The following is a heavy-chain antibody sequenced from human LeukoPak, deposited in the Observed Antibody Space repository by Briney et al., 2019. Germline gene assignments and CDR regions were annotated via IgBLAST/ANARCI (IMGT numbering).Heavy chain of an antibody. CDR2: IYYSGST. J-gene: IGHJ4*02. CDR3: ARHDNRRVTGYYYYFDY. V-gene: IGHV4-39*01. CDR1: GGSISSSSYY. Sequence: SETLSLTCTVSGGSISSSSYYWGWIRQPPGKGLEWIGSIYYSGSTYYNPSLKSRVTISVDTSKNQFSLKLSSVTAADTAVYYRARHDNRRVTGYYYYFDYWGQGTLVTVSS. D-gene: IGHD3-9*01.